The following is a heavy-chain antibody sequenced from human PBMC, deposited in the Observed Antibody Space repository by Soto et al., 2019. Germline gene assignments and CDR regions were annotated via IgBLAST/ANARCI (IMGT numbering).Heavy chain of an antibody. J-gene: IGHJ6*02. CDR3: ARERKFDFWRKGLDV. CDR2: VDPNSGST. V-gene: IGHV1-8*02. Sequence: ASVKVSCKTSGYTFTGHIIHWLRQAPGQGLEWLGWVDPNSGSTGYAQNFQGRITMTRNISRSTAHMELSSLQSEDTAVYYCARERKFDFWRKGLDVWGQGTTVTVSS. D-gene: IGHD3-3*01. CDR1: GYTFTGHI.